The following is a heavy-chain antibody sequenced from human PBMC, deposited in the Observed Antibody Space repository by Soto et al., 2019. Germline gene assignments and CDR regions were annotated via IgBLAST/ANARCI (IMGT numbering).Heavy chain of an antibody. Sequence: TLPVTCTVSGGSISRYYWSWIRQPPGKGLEWIGYIYYSGSTNYNPSLKSRVTISVDTSKNQFSLKLSSVTAADTAVYYCARGDDCSSTSCLTPYYYYGMDVWGQGTTVTVSS. V-gene: IGHV4-59*01. CDR1: GGSISRYY. D-gene: IGHD2-2*01. CDR3: ARGDDCSSTSCLTPYYYYGMDV. J-gene: IGHJ6*02. CDR2: IYYSGST.